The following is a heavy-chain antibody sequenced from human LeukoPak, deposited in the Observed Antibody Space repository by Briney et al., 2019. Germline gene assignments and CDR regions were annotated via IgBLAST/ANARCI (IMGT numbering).Heavy chain of an antibody. V-gene: IGHV1-69-2*01. CDR3: VTEGYCTSDSCYVH. D-gene: IGHD2-2*01. Sequence: ASVKVSCKASGYTFTDYYMYWIQHAPGKGHELMGRVDPADGETAYAEKFQGRVTITADPSRATAYMELASLRSEDTTMYDCVTEGYCTSDSCYVHWGQGTLVTVSS. CDR2: VDPADGET. J-gene: IGHJ4*02. CDR1: GYTFTDYY.